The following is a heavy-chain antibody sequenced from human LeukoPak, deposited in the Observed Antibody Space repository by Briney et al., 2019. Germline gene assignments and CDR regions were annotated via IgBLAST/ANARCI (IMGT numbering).Heavy chain of an antibody. J-gene: IGHJ4*02. V-gene: IGHV3-21*01. CDR2: ISSSSSYI. CDR3: ERAAEGYCSSTSCYTGGPYFDY. D-gene: IGHD2-2*02. CDR1: GFTFSSYA. Sequence: GGSLRLSCAASGFTFSSYAMNWVRQAPGKGLEWVSSISSSSSYIYYADSVKGRFTISRDNAKNSLYLQMNSLRAEDTAVYYCERAAEGYCSSTSCYTGGPYFDYWGQGTLVTVSS.